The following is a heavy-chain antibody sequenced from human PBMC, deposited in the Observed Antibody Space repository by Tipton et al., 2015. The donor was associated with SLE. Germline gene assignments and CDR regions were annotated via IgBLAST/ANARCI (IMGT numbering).Heavy chain of an antibody. CDR3: ARRDFWTGYFDY. J-gene: IGHJ4*02. D-gene: IGHD3/OR15-3a*01. Sequence: TLSLTCTVSGGSISSSSYYWSWIRQPPGKGLEWIGYIYYSGSTNYHPSLRGRGTISVDTSKNQFSLKLNSVTAADTAVYYCARRDFWTGYFDYWGQGTLVTVSS. V-gene: IGHV4-61*01. CDR2: IYYSGST. CDR1: GGSISSSSYY.